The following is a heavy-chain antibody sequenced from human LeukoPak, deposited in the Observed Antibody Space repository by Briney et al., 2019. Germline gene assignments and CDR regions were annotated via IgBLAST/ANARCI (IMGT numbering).Heavy chain of an antibody. Sequence: GGSLRLSCAASGFTFSSYGMSWVRQAPGKGLEWVSGISSSGVSTYYADSVKGRFTISRDNAKNSLYLQMNSLRAEDTAVYYCARGAGRYYDILTGYYRDYYYYMDVWGKGTTVTVSS. V-gene: IGHV3-21*01. J-gene: IGHJ6*03. D-gene: IGHD3-9*01. CDR3: ARGAGRYYDILTGYYRDYYYYMDV. CDR2: ISSSGVST. CDR1: GFTFSSYG.